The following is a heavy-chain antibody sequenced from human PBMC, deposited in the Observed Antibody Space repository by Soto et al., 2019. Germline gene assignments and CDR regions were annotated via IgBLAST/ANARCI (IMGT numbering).Heavy chain of an antibody. CDR3: AMVDVYVTPSPQDV. Sequence: QVQLVQSRAEVKNPGASVKVSCKASGYSFTRYGIAWARQAPGQGLEWLGWINTYNGNTNYAQNLQSRLTLTTDTSTSTAYMDLTSLRSNDTAIYYCAMVDVYVTPSPQDVWGQGTTVILSS. CDR1: GYSFTRYG. V-gene: IGHV1-18*01. CDR2: INTYNGNT. J-gene: IGHJ6*02. D-gene: IGHD3-16*01.